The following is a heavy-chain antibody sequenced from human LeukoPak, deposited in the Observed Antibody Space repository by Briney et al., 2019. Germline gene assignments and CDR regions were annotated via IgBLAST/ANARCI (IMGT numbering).Heavy chain of an antibody. CDR3: ARGPPGIAVATLGFDP. CDR2: IHYSGST. CDR1: GGSISSYY. J-gene: IGHJ5*02. Sequence: TSETLSLTCTVSGGSISSYYWSWIRQPPGKGLEWIGYIHYSGSTNYNPSLKSRVTISVDTSKNQFSLKLSSVTAADTAVYYCARGPPGIAVATLGFDPWGQGTLVTVSS. D-gene: IGHD6-19*01. V-gene: IGHV4-59*08.